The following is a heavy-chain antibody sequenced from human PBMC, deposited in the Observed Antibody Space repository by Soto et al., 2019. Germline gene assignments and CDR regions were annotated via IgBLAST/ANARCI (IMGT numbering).Heavy chain of an antibody. CDR1: GVSFSGYY. V-gene: IGHV4-34*01. Sequence: SETLSLTCAVYGVSFSGYYWSWIRQPPGKGLEWIGEINHSGSTNYNPSLKSRVTISVDTSKNQFSLKLSSVTAADTAVYYCARGPHYYDSSGYEYYFDYWGQGTLVTVSS. J-gene: IGHJ4*02. CDR2: INHSGST. CDR3: ARGPHYYDSSGYEYYFDY. D-gene: IGHD3-22*01.